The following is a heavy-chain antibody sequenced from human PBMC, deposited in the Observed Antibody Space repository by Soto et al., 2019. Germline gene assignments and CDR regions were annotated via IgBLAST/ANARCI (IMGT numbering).Heavy chain of an antibody. Sequence: SETLSLTCTVSGGSISSYYWSWIRQPPGKGLEWIGYIYYSGSTNYNPSLKSRVTISVDTSKNQFSLKLSSVTAADTAVYYCARVSDHYYLAYWGQGTLDTVSS. V-gene: IGHV4-59*01. J-gene: IGHJ4*02. CDR1: GGSISSYY. CDR2: IYYSGST. CDR3: ARVSDHYYLAY.